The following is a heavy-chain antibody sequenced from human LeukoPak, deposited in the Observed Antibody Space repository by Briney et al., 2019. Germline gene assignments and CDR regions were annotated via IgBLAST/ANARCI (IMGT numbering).Heavy chain of an antibody. J-gene: IGHJ4*02. D-gene: IGHD5-18*01. CDR2: INPNSGGT. CDR3: ARGGIQLWFLVDY. Sequence: ASVKVSCKASGYTFTGYFMHWVRQAPGQWLEWIGWINPNSGGTNYAQKFQGRVTMTRDTSISTAYMELSRLRSDDTAVYYCARGGIQLWFLVDYWGQGTLVTVSS. CDR1: GYTFTGYF. V-gene: IGHV1-2*02.